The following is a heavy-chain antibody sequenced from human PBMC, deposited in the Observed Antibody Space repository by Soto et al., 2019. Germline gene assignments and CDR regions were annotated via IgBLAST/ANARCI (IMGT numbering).Heavy chain of an antibody. J-gene: IGHJ4*02. Sequence: EVQLVESGGGLIQPGGSLTLSCAASGFTVGNNYMSWVRQAPGKGLEWVSLIYSTGTTKYADSVKGRFTVSRDNAKNTLYLQMNSPRAADTAVYYCAKDGRGSGSHYNSFGYWGQGTLVTVSS. CDR3: AKDGRGSGSHYNSFGY. CDR1: GFTVGNNY. D-gene: IGHD3-10*01. V-gene: IGHV3-53*01. CDR2: IYSTGTT.